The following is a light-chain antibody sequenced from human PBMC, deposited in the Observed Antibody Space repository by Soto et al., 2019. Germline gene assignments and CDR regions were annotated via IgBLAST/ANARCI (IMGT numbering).Light chain of an antibody. CDR1: SSNIGAGYD. CDR2: GNS. Sequence: QSVLTQPPSVSGAPGQRVTISCTGSSSNIGAGYDVHWYQQLPGTAPKLLIYGNSNRPSGVPDRFSGSKPGTSASLAITGVQADDEADYYCQSYDSSLSALFGGGTKLTVL. CDR3: QSYDSSLSAL. V-gene: IGLV1-40*01. J-gene: IGLJ3*02.